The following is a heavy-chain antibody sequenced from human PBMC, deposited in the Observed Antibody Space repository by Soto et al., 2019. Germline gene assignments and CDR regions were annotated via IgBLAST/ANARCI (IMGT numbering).Heavy chain of an antibody. J-gene: IGHJ6*02. CDR3: ASGRILVVGSRAYYGMYV. D-gene: IGHD6-19*01. CDR1: GATPSNSA. V-gene: IGHV1-69*19. CDR2: IIPVFGIV. Sequence: QVQLVQSGAAVKKPWTSVRVSCPASGATPSNSAFSWVRQAPGQGLAWMGGIIPVFGIVKSAQNLEGRVTSPADESTNTAYSEPSSRRYAYRAVHYFASGRILVVGSRAYYGMYVWGQGTKVTVSS.